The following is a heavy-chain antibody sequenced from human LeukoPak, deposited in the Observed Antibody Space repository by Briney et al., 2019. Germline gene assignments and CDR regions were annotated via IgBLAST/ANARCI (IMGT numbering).Heavy chain of an antibody. V-gene: IGHV4-39*01. CDR1: AGSISSSSSY. Sequence: PSETLSLTCTVSAGSISSSSSYWGWIRQPPGKGLEWIARIYYSESTYYNPSLKSRFTISVDTSKNQFSLKLSSVTAADTAVYYCARSYGTPSGSYLERPYYFDYWGQGTLVTVSS. CDR3: ARSYGTPSGSYLERPYYFDY. D-gene: IGHD3-10*01. J-gene: IGHJ4*02. CDR2: IYYSEST.